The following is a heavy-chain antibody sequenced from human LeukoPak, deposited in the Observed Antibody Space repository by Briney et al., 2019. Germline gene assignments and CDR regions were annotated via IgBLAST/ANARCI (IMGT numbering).Heavy chain of an antibody. D-gene: IGHD2-15*01. CDR1: GGSISSYY. Sequence: PSETLSLTCTVSGGSISSYYWSWIRQPPGKGLEWIGYIYYSGSTNYNPSLKSRVTISVDTSKNQFSLKLSSVTAADTAVYYCARVRGYCSGGSCYSPTPPWYFDPWGRGTLVTVSS. V-gene: IGHV4-59*12. J-gene: IGHJ2*01. CDR3: ARVRGYCSGGSCYSPTPPWYFDP. CDR2: IYYSGST.